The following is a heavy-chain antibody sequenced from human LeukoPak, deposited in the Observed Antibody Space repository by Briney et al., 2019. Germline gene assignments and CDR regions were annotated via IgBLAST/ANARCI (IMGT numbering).Heavy chain of an antibody. D-gene: IGHD3-10*01. CDR1: GGSISSYY. V-gene: IGHV4-59*01. CDR2: IYYSGST. J-gene: IGHJ3*02. CDR3: ARDYSGWGTDAFDI. Sequence: SETLSLTCTVSGGSISSYYWSWIRQPPGKGLEWIGYIYYSGSTNYNPSLKSRVTISIDTSKNQFSLKLSSVTAADTAVYYCARDYSGWGTDAFDIWGQGTMVTVSS.